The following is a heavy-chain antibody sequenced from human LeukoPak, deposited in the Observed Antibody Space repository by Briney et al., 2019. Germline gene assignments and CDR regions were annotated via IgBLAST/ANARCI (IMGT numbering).Heavy chain of an antibody. CDR1: GGSISSGDYY. J-gene: IGHJ4*02. V-gene: IGHV4-30-4*01. CDR2: SYHTGSF. Sequence: TLSLTCTVSGGSISSGDYYWSWIRQPPGEGLGWIGYSYHTGSFHYYPSLKSRVTISVDTSKNQFSLNLRSVTAADMAVYFCGRESRIVGTTSVWYYFDYWGQGTLVTVTA. CDR3: GRESRIVGTTSVWYYFDY. D-gene: IGHD1-26*01.